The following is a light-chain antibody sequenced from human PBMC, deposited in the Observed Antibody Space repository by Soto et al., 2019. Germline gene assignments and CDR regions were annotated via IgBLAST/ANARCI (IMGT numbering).Light chain of an antibody. CDR3: QQYGTPLFT. CDR1: QSVTNNF. J-gene: IGKJ3*01. V-gene: IGKV3-20*01. Sequence: IVLTQSPCTLSLYPGERATLSCGASQSVTNNFLAWYQQKPGQAPRLLIYGASSRATGVPDRFSGSGSGTDFTLTISRLEPGDFAVYYCQQYGTPLFTFGPGTKVDIK. CDR2: GAS.